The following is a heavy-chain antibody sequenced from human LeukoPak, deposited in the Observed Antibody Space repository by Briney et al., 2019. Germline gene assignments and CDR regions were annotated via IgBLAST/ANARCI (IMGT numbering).Heavy chain of an antibody. J-gene: IGHJ6*03. D-gene: IGHD1-1*01. V-gene: IGHV3-74*01. Sequence: GGSLRLSCAASGFTFSSYWMHWVRQAPGKGLVWVSRINSDGSGTTYADSVKGRFTISRDNAKNTLYLQMNSLRAEDTAVYYCARGPRYPNNYYMDVWGKGTMVTVSS. CDR3: ARGPRYPNNYYMDV. CDR2: INSDGSGT. CDR1: GFTFSSYW.